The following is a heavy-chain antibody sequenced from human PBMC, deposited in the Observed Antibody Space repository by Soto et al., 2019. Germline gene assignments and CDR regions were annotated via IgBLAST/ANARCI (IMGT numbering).Heavy chain of an antibody. CDR1: GYTFTSYG. CDR2: ISAYNGNT. Sequence: ASVKVSCKASGYTFTSYGISWVRQAPGQGLEWMGWISAYNGNTNYAQKFQGRVTMTEDTSTDTAYMELSSLRSEDTAVYYCATDLSSSKEGYYYYYGMDVWGQGTTVTVSS. J-gene: IGHJ6*02. V-gene: IGHV1-18*01. CDR3: ATDLSSSKEGYYYYYGMDV. D-gene: IGHD6-6*01.